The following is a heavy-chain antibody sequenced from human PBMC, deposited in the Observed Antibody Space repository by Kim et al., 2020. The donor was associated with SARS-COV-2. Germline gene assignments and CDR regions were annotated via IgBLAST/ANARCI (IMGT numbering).Heavy chain of an antibody. CDR3: ARGRARYYYDSSGYKHFDY. D-gene: IGHD3-22*01. CDR1: GGSFSGYY. V-gene: IGHV4-34*01. CDR2: INHSGST. J-gene: IGHJ4*02. Sequence: SETLSLTCAVYGGSFSGYYWSWIRQPPGKGLEWIGEINHSGSTNYNPSLKSRVTISVDTSKNQFSLKLSSVTAADTAVYYCARGRARYYYDSSGYKHFDYWGQGTLVTVSS.